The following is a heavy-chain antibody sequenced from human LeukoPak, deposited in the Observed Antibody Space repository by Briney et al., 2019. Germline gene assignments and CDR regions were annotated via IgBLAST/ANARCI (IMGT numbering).Heavy chain of an antibody. Sequence: PSETLSLTCAVYGGSFSGYYWSWIRQPPGKGLEWVGEINHSGSTNYNPSLKSRVTISVDTSKNQFSLKLSSVTAADTAVYYCARGYYVYVWGGIDYWGQGTLVTVSS. D-gene: IGHD3-16*01. CDR1: GGSFSGYY. J-gene: IGHJ4*02. CDR2: INHSGST. V-gene: IGHV4-34*01. CDR3: ARGYYVYVWGGIDY.